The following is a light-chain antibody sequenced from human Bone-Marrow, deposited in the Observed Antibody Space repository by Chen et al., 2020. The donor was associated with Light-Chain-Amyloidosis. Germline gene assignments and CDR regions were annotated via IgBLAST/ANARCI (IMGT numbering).Light chain of an antibody. Sequence: EIVMTQSPATLSVFPGERATLSCRASQSVSSNLAWYQQKPGQAPRLLIYDASDRATDIPARFSGSGSGTDFTITISSLEPEDFAVYYCQQRKDWPITFGQGTRLEIK. CDR1: QSVSSN. CDR2: DAS. CDR3: QQRKDWPIT. V-gene: IGKV3-11*01. J-gene: IGKJ5*01.